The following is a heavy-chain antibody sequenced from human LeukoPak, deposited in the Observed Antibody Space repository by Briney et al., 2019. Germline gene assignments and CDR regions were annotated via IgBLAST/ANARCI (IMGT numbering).Heavy chain of an antibody. Sequence: PGGSLRLSCAASGFTVSNTYMSWVRQAPGKGLVWVSVIYTGGSTYYADSVKGRFTISRDNSKNTLYLQMNSLRAEDTAVYYCARRITWNDAFDIWGQGAMVTVSS. CDR2: IYTGGST. V-gene: IGHV3-66*04. CDR3: ARRITWNDAFDI. J-gene: IGHJ3*02. D-gene: IGHD1-1*01. CDR1: GFTVSNTY.